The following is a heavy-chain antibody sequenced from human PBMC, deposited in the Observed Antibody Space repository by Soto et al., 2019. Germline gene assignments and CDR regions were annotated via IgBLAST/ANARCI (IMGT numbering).Heavy chain of an antibody. Sequence: ASETLSLTCAVYGGSFSGYYWSWIRQPPGKGLEWIGEINHSGSTNYNPSLKSRVTISVDTSKNQFSLKLSSVTAADTAVYYCARGFYDLEVGRASNKNWFDPWGQGTLVTVSS. CDR2: INHSGST. V-gene: IGHV4-34*01. CDR1: GGSFSGYY. CDR3: ARGFYDLEVGRASNKNWFDP. J-gene: IGHJ5*02. D-gene: IGHD3-3*01.